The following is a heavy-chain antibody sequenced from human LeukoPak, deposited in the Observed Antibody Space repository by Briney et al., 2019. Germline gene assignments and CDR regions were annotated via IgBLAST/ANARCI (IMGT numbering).Heavy chain of an antibody. D-gene: IGHD2-2*01. Sequence: ASVKVSCKVSGYTLTELSMHWVRQAPGKGLEWMGGFDPEDGETIYAQKFQGRVTMTEDTSTDTAYMELSSLRSEDTAVYYCATPATYQLLSGIDYWGQGTLVTVSS. J-gene: IGHJ4*02. V-gene: IGHV1-24*01. CDR1: GYTLTELS. CDR2: FDPEDGET. CDR3: ATPATYQLLSGIDY.